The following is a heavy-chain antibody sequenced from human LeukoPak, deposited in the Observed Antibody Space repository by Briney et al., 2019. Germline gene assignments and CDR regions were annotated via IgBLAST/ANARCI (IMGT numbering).Heavy chain of an antibody. D-gene: IGHD3-16*01. CDR3: ARLEGGELILTYNWFDP. J-gene: IGHJ5*02. CDR1: GGSIRSHY. Sequence: SGTLSLTCTVSGGSIRSHYWSWIRQPPGKGLEWIGYIYHSGSTNYNPSLKRRVTISVDTSKNQFSLKLSSVTAADTAVYYCARLEGGELILTYNWFDPWGQGALVTVSS. CDR2: IYHSGST. V-gene: IGHV4-59*11.